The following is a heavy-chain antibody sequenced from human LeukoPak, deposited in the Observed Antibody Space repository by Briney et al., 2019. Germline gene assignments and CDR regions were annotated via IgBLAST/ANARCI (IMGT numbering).Heavy chain of an antibody. CDR3: AKGDTTWELPHDY. D-gene: IGHD1-26*01. Sequence: GGSLRLSCAASGLPFSSYAMSWVRQAPGKGLEWVSAISGSGGSTYYADSVKGRFTISRDKSKNTLYLQMNSLRAEDTAVYYCAKGDTTWELPHDYWGQGTLVTVSS. J-gene: IGHJ4*02. V-gene: IGHV3-23*01. CDR1: GLPFSSYA. CDR2: ISGSGGST.